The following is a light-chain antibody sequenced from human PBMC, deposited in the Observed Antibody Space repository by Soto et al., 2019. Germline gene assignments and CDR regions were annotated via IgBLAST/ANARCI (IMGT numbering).Light chain of an antibody. J-gene: IGLJ1*01. CDR1: SSDVGGYNL. CDR3: CSYAGSSTYV. V-gene: IGLV2-23*01. Sequence: QSALTQPASMSGSPGQSITISCTGTSSDVGGYNLVSWYQQHPGKAPKVMIYEGSKRPSGVSNRFSGSKSGNTASLTISGLQAEDEAEYYCCSYAGSSTYVFGTGTKLTVL. CDR2: EGS.